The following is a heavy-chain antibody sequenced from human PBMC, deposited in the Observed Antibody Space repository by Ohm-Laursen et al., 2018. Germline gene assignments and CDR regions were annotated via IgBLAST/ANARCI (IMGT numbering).Heavy chain of an antibody. D-gene: IGHD3-3*01. CDR1: GFTFSDYA. V-gene: IGHV3-30*03. J-gene: IGHJ5*02. CDR2: IAYDGTNE. Sequence: SLRLSCAASGFTFSDYAMHWVRQAPGKGLEWVALIAYDGTNEKYADSLKGRFTISRDNSENTLYLQMNSLRAEDTAVYYCARVGFWSGYYPGGDDWFDPWGQGTLVTVSS. CDR3: ARVGFWSGYYPGGDDWFDP.